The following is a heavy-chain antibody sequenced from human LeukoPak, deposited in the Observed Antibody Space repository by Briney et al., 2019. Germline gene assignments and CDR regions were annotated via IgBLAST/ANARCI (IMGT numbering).Heavy chain of an antibody. Sequence: GASVKVSCKASGYTFTSYYMHWVRQAPRQGLEWMGIINPSGGSTSYAQKFQGRVTMTRDTSTSTVYMELSSLRSEDTAVYYCARSTSVTTGTDWFDPWGQGTLVTVSS. CDR3: ARSTSVTTGTDWFDP. D-gene: IGHD4-17*01. CDR1: GYTFTSYY. J-gene: IGHJ5*02. CDR2: INPSGGST. V-gene: IGHV1-46*03.